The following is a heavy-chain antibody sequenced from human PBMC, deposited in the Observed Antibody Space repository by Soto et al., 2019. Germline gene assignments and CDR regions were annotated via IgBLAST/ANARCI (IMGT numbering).Heavy chain of an antibody. Sequence: SQTLSLTSTVSGVSISDFYWRWVRQSTGTGQESRGYMYYSGTANYNPSLTSRVTLSADPSKNQFSLKLTSVTAADTAVYYCASTLNSVMISPYGYPQLSFDYWGQGSLVTVSS. J-gene: IGHJ4*02. D-gene: IGHD5-18*01. CDR2: MYYSGTA. CDR1: GVSISDFY. V-gene: IGHV4-59*01. CDR3: ASTLNSVMISPYGYPQLSFDY.